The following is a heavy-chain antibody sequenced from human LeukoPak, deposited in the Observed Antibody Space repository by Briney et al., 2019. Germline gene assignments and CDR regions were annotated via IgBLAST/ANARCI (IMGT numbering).Heavy chain of an antibody. D-gene: IGHD3-22*01. Sequence: SETLSLTCAVYGGSFSGYYWSWLRQPPGKGLEWIGEINHSGSTNYNPSLKSRVTISVDTSKNQFSLKLSSVTAADTAVYYCARAIQNYYDSSGYIDYWGQGTLVTVSS. J-gene: IGHJ4*02. CDR1: GGSFSGYY. V-gene: IGHV4-34*01. CDR3: ARAIQNYYDSSGYIDY. CDR2: INHSGST.